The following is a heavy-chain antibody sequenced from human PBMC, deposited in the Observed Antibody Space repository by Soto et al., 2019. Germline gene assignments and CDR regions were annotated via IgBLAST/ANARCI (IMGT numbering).Heavy chain of an antibody. Sequence: QVQLVQSGTVVQRRGSSVKVSCQASGGTFSSHGMAWVRQAPGQGLEWMGGIIPTFGTATYAPKFQGRVTITADKSTNTAYMELSSLRSEDTAVYYCASERSAQYFDFWGQGTLITDSS. CDR3: ASERSAQYFDF. J-gene: IGHJ4*02. V-gene: IGHV1-69*06. CDR1: GGTFSSHG. D-gene: IGHD1-26*01. CDR2: IIPTFGTA.